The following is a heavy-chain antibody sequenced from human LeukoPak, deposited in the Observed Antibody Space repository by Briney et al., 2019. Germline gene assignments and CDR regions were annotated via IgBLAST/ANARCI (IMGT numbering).Heavy chain of an antibody. CDR1: GFTFRNYD. Sequence: GGSLRLSCAASGFTFRNYDMSWVRQAPGRGLEWVSAISGSGDSTSYADSVKGRFTISRDNSKATLFLQMNSLRVDDSAVYYCARGRDRYWGQGTLVTVSS. CDR2: ISGSGDST. J-gene: IGHJ4*02. V-gene: IGHV3-23*01. CDR3: ARGRDRY.